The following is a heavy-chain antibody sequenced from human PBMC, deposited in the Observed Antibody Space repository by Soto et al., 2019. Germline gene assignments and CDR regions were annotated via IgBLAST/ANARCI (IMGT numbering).Heavy chain of an antibody. CDR3: AKALVPALTAKFGY. Sequence: TGGSLRLSCAASGFILNNYAMTWVRQAPGKGLEWVSTVTASGGGTFYANSVKGRFTISRDNSRDTLHLQMSSLRVEDTALYYCAKALVPALTAKFGYWGQGTLVTVSA. D-gene: IGHD5-18*01. CDR1: GFILNNYA. V-gene: IGHV3-23*01. CDR2: VTASGGGT. J-gene: IGHJ4*02.